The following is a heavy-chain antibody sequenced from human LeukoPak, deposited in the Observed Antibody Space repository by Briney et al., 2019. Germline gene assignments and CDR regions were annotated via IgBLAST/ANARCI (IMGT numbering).Heavy chain of an antibody. CDR1: GITLSNYG. V-gene: IGHV3-23*01. D-gene: IGHD3-22*01. J-gene: IGHJ4*02. CDR3: AKRGVVIRVILVGFHKEAYYFDS. CDR2: ISDRGSRT. Sequence: GGSLRLSCADSGITLSNYGMSWVRQAPGKGLEWVAGISDRGSRTNYADSVKGRFTISTDHPKNTLYLQMNSLRAEDTAVYFCAKRGVVIRVILVGFHKEAYYFDSWGQGALVTVSS.